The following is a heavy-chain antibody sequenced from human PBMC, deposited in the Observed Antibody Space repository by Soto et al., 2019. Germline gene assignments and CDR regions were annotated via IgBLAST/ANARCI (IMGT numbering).Heavy chain of an antibody. CDR1: GYTFTGYY. Sequence: GASVKVSCKASGYTFTGYYMHWVRQAPGQGLEWMGWINPNSGGTNYAQKFQGRVTMTRDTSISTAYMELSRLRPDDTAVYYCARDRLIPHPNHIVVVVAHPYNWFDPWGQGTLVTVS. V-gene: IGHV1-2*02. CDR3: ARDRLIPHPNHIVVVVAHPYNWFDP. D-gene: IGHD2-15*01. J-gene: IGHJ5*02. CDR2: INPNSGGT.